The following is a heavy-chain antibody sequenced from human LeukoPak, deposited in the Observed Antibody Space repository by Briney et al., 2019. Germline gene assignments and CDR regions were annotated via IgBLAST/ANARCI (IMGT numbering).Heavy chain of an antibody. Sequence: SVKVSCKASGGTFSNYAINWMRQAPGQGLEWLGGIITNFGTTNYAQKYQDRVTITADESTSTVYMELSSLRSEDTAVYYCARGPYSSSWYPWGQGTLVTVSS. CDR2: IITNFGTT. CDR1: GGTFSNYA. J-gene: IGHJ5*02. V-gene: IGHV1-69*13. CDR3: ARGPYSSSWYP. D-gene: IGHD6-13*01.